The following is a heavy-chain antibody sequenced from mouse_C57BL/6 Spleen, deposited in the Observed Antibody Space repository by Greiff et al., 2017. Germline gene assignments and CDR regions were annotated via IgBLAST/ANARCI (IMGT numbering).Heavy chain of an antibody. CDR1: GYTFTSYW. V-gene: IGHV1-72*01. J-gene: IGHJ2*01. Sequence: QVQLQQPGAELVKPGASVKLSCKASGYTFTSYWMHWVKQRPGRGLEWIGRIVPNSGGTKYTEKFKSKATLTVDKTSSTAYMQLSSLTSEDSAVDYCAKNYYFGGWGQGATLTVSS. CDR2: IVPNSGGT. CDR3: AKNYYFGG.